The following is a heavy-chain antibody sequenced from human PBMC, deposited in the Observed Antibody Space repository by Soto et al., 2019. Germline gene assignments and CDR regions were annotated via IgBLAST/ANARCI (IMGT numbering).Heavy chain of an antibody. D-gene: IGHD2-2*03. V-gene: IGHV1-18*01. CDR1: GYTFTSYG. J-gene: IGHJ6*03. CDR2: ISAYNGNT. CDR3: ARLLSGYCSSTSCFFDKKYYYMDV. Sequence: ASVKVSCKASGYTFTSYGISWVRQAPGQGLEWMGWISAYNGNTNYAQKLQGRVTMTTDTSTSTAYMELRSLRSDDTAVYYCARLLSGYCSSTSCFFDKKYYYMDVWG.